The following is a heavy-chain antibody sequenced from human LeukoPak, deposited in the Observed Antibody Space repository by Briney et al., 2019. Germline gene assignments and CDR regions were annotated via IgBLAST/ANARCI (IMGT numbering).Heavy chain of an antibody. V-gene: IGHV4-34*01. CDR1: GESFNGYY. CDR3: ARGEYGNQRSNNWFDP. CDR2: ISHRGST. D-gene: IGHD4-17*01. J-gene: IGHJ5*02. Sequence: PSETLSLTCAVYGESFNGYYWSWIRQPPGKGLEWIGAISHRGSTNYNPSLKSRVTISIDTSKNQFSLKLSSVTAADTAVYYCARGEYGNQRSNNWFDPWGQGTLVTVSS.